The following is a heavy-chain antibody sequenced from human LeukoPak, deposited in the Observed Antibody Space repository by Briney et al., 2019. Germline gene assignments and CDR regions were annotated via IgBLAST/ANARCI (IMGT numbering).Heavy chain of an antibody. CDR1: GYTFTSYG. D-gene: IGHD2-2*01. CDR2: ISGYNGNT. J-gene: IGHJ4*02. CDR3: ARDDLVVPADY. V-gene: IGHV1-18*01. Sequence: ASVKVSCKASGYTFTSYGISWVRPAPGQGLEWMGWISGYNGNTNYAQKLQGRVTMTTDTSTSTAYMELRSLRSGDTAVYYCARDDLVVPADYWGQGTLVTVSS.